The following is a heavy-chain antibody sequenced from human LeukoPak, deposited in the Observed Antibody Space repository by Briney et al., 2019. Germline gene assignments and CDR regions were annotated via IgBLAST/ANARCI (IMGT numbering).Heavy chain of an antibody. J-gene: IGHJ4*02. CDR1: GYTFTRHA. V-gene: IGHV1-3*04. CDR2: INTGNGNA. Sequence: ASVKVSCKASGYTFTRHAVHWVRQAPGQRPEWMGWINTGNGNAEYSQKFQGRITITRDTPASTAYMELSSLRSEDTAVYYCARVFLRSGYYYFDNWGQGTLVTVSS. D-gene: IGHD3-3*01. CDR3: ARVFLRSGYYYFDN.